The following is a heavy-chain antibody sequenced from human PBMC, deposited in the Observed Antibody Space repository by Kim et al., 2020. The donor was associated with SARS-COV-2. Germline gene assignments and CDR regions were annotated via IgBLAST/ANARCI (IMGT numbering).Heavy chain of an antibody. J-gene: IGHJ1*01. CDR3: ARGPYYYDSSGYMV. V-gene: IGHV4-34*01. CDR1: GGSFSGYY. Sequence: SETLSLTCAVYGGSFSGYYWSWIRQPPGKGLEWIGEINHSGSTNYNPSLKSRVTISVDTSKNKLSLKLSSVTAADTAVYYCARGPYYYDSSGYMVWGQG. CDR2: INHSGST. D-gene: IGHD3-22*01.